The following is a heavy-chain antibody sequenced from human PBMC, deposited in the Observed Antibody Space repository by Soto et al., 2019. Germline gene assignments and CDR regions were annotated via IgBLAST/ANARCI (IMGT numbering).Heavy chain of an antibody. CDR3: ARVRSQGGWYFDL. Sequence: PGRSLRLSCAASGFTFSSYEMNWVRQATGKGMEWVSYISSSGSTRYYADSVKGRFTISSDNAKNSLYLQMNSLRAEDPAVYYCARVRSQGGWYFDLWRRGTLVTVSS. CDR2: ISSSGSTR. D-gene: IGHD3-10*01. J-gene: IGHJ2*01. V-gene: IGHV3-48*03. CDR1: GFTFSSYE.